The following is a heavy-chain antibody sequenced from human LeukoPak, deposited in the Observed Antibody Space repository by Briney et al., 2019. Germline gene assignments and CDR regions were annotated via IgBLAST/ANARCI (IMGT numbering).Heavy chain of an antibody. D-gene: IGHD4/OR15-4a*01. Sequence: GGSLRLSCAASGFTFSSYSMNWVRQAPGKGLEWVSSISSSSSYIYYADSVKGRFTISRDNAKNSLYLQMNGLRAEDTAVYYCARRAGAYSHPYDYWGQGTLVTVSS. CDR3: ARRAGAYSHPYDY. CDR1: GFTFSSYS. V-gene: IGHV3-21*04. J-gene: IGHJ4*02. CDR2: ISSSSSYI.